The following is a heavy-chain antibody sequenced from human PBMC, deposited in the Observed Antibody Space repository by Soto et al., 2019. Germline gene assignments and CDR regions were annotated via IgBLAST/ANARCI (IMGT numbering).Heavy chain of an antibody. CDR3: AKVRPGYYGSGSYLSNYFDY. CDR1: GFTFSSYA. J-gene: IGHJ4*02. D-gene: IGHD3-10*01. V-gene: IGHV3-23*01. CDR2: ISGSGGST. Sequence: GGSLRLSCAASGFTFSSYAMSWVRQAPGKGLEWVSAISGSGGSTYYADSVKGRFTISRDNSKNTLYLQMNSLRAEDTAVYYCAKVRPGYYGSGSYLSNYFDYWGQGTLVTVSS.